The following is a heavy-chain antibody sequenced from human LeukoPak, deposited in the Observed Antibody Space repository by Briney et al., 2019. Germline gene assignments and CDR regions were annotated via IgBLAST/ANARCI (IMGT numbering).Heavy chain of an antibody. J-gene: IGHJ6*02. CDR1: GFTFSSYA. Sequence: PGRSLRLSCAASGFTFSSYAMHWVRQAPGKGLEWVAVISYDGSNKYYADSVKGRFTISRDNSKNTLHLQMNSLRAEDTAVYYCARDLAVVVVAAKLHYYYYGMDVWGQGTTVTVSS. V-gene: IGHV3-30-3*01. CDR2: ISYDGSNK. CDR3: ARDLAVVVVAAKLHYYYYGMDV. D-gene: IGHD2-15*01.